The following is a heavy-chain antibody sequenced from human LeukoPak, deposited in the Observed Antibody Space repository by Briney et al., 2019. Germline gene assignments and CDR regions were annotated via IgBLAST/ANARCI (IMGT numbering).Heavy chain of an antibody. CDR3: ASISEVWSGYYTVHFDY. Sequence: ASVKVSCKASVYTFTDYYIHCVRQAPGQGREWMGRINPNSVDTNYAQKFQGRVTMTRDTSISTAYMELSRLRSDDTAVYYCASISEVWSGYYTVHFDYWGQGTLVTVSS. D-gene: IGHD3-3*01. V-gene: IGHV1-2*02. CDR1: VYTFTDYY. CDR2: INPNSVDT. J-gene: IGHJ4*02.